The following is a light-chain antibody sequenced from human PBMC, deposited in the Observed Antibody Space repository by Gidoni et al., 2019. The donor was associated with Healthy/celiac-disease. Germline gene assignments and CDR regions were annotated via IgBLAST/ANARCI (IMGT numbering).Light chain of an antibody. CDR1: QSGSSSY. CDR3: QQYCSSPPVS. Sequence: EIVLTQSPGTLSLSPGERATHSCRASQSGSSSYLAWYQKKPGQAPRLLIYGASSRATGIPDRFSGSGSGTDFTLTISRLEPEDFAVYYCQQYCSSPPVSFGQGTKLEIK. CDR2: GAS. J-gene: IGKJ2*03. V-gene: IGKV3-20*01.